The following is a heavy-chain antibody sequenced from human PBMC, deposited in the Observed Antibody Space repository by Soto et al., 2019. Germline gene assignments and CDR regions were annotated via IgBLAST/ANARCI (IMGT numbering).Heavy chain of an antibody. CDR3: TRGITLIRGVIPPGYYYGMDV. Sequence: QVQLVQSGAEVKKPGSSVKVSCNASGGTFSSYAISWVRQAPGQGLEWMGGFNPIFETANYAQKFQGRVTITADESTNTADMELSSLRSEDTAVYYCTRGITLIRGVIPPGYYYGMDVWGQGTTVAVSS. V-gene: IGHV1-69*01. CDR2: FNPIFETA. D-gene: IGHD3-10*01. CDR1: GGTFSSYA. J-gene: IGHJ6*02.